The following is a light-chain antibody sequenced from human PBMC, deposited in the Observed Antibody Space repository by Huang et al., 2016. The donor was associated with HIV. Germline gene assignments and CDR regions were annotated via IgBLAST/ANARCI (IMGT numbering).Light chain of an antibody. CDR3: QQRSSGVT. CDR2: DTS. Sequence: IVLTQSPATLSWYLGERVTLSCRASQSVGNYIAWYQQHPGQSPKLLIYDTSTRATGTPVRFSGSGSGTDFTLTISSLESEDFAVYYCQQRSSGVTFGGGTKVRVK. J-gene: IGKJ4*01. CDR1: QSVGNY. V-gene: IGKV3-11*01.